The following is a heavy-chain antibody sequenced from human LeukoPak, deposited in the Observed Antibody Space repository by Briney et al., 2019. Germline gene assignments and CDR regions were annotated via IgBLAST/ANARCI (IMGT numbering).Heavy chain of an antibody. V-gene: IGHV4-61*10. Sequence: PSQTLSLTCAVSGGSISSGSYYWSWIRQPAGKGLEWIGYIYYSGSTNYNPSLKSRVTISVNTSKNQFSLKLSSVTAADTAVYYCAKSYDSSGYYNYWGQGTLVTVSS. CDR1: GGSISSGSYY. CDR2: IYYSGST. J-gene: IGHJ4*02. D-gene: IGHD3-22*01. CDR3: AKSYDSSGYYNY.